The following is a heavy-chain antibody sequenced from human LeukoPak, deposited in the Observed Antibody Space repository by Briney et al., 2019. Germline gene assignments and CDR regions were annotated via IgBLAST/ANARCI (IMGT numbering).Heavy chain of an antibody. D-gene: IGHD3-10*02. J-gene: IGHJ6*04. CDR3: AELGITMIGGV. V-gene: IGHV3-21*01. Sequence: GGSLRLSCAASGFTFSSYWMHWVRQAPGKGLEWVSSISSSSSYIYYADSVRGRFTVSRDNAKNSLHLQMNSLRAEDTAVYYCAELGITMIGGVWGKGTTVTISS. CDR1: GFTFSSYW. CDR2: ISSSSSYI.